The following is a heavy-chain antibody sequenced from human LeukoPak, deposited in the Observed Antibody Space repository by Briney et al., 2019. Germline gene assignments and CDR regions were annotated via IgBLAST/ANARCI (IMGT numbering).Heavy chain of an antibody. CDR3: ARGTNYGDYSSAFDI. CDR1: GGSFSGYY. CDR2: INHSGST. V-gene: IGHV4-34*01. Sequence: SETLSLTCAVYGGSFSGYYWSWIRQPPGKGLEWIGEINHSGSTNYNPSLKSRVTISVDTSKNQFSLKLSSVTAADTAVYYCARGTNYGDYSSAFDIWGQGTMVTVSS. D-gene: IGHD4-17*01. J-gene: IGHJ3*02.